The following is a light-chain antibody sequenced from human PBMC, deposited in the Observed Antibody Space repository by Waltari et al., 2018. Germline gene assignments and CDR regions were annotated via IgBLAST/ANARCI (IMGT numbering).Light chain of an antibody. CDR2: AAS. CDR3: QKYNDVPQP. V-gene: IGKV1-27*01. CDR1: QDINIH. Sequence: DIQMTQSPSSLSASVGDRVTISCRASQDINIHLAWYQQKPGKVPDLLIYAASTLRSGVPSRFSGCGSGTYFTLTISSLQPEDFATYYCQKYNDVPQPFGGGTKVEMK. J-gene: IGKJ4*01.